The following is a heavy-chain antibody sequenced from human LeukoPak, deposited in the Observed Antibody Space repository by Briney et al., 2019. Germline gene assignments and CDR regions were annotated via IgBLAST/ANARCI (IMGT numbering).Heavy chain of an antibody. CDR2: IYTSGST. D-gene: IGHD2-2*01. CDR1: GGSISSYY. J-gene: IGHJ4*02. Sequence: SETLSLTCAVSGGSISSYYWSWIRQPAGKGLEWIGRIYTSGSTNYNPSLRSRVTMSVDTSKNQFSLKLSSVTAADTAVYYCARDAGYCSSTSCYKVFDYWGQGTLVTVSS. CDR3: ARDAGYCSSTSCYKVFDY. V-gene: IGHV4-4*07.